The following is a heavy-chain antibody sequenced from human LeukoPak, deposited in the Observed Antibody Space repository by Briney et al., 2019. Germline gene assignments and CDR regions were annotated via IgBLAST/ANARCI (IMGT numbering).Heavy chain of an antibody. V-gene: IGHV4-59*01. CDR1: GGSIRSYY. J-gene: IGHJ4*02. Sequence: SETLSLTRTVSGGSIRSYYWSWIRQPPGKRLEWIGYISYSGSTNYNPSLKSRVSISVDTSKNQFSLRLTSVTAADTAVYYCATDRGPYNWKDWGQGTLVTVSS. D-gene: IGHD1-1*01. CDR2: ISYSGST. CDR3: ATDRGPYNWKD.